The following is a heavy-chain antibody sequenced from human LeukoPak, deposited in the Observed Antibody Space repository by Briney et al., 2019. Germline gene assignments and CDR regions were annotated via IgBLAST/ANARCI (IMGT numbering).Heavy chain of an antibody. CDR2: IIPIFGTA. CDR1: GGTFSSYA. J-gene: IGHJ4*02. D-gene: IGHD3-10*01. CDR3: VSGPENFDY. V-gene: IGHV1-69*13. Sequence: GASVKVSCKASGGTFSSYAVSWVRQAPGQGLEWMGGIIPIFGTANYAQKFQGRVTITADESTSTAYMELSSLRSEDTAVYYRVSGPENFDYWGQGTLVTVSS.